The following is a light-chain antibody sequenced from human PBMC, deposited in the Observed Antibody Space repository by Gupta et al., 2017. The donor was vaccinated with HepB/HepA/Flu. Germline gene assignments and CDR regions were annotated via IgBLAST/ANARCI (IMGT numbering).Light chain of an antibody. J-gene: IGLJ3*02. Sequence: QSALTQPASVSGSPGRSITISCTGTSSDVGGYNYVSCYQQHPGKAPKLMIYDVSNRPSGVSNRFSGSKSGNTASLTISGLQAEDEADYYCSSYTSSSTPVFGGGTKLTVL. CDR1: SSDVGGYNY. CDR3: SSYTSSSTPV. CDR2: DVS. V-gene: IGLV2-14*01.